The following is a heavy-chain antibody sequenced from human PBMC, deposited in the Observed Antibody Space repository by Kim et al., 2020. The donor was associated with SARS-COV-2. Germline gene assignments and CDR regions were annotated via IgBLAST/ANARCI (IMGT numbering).Heavy chain of an antibody. CDR2: ISHSGSNK. CDR1: GFTFSSYS. J-gene: IGHJ3*01. V-gene: IGHV3-7*01. CDR3: ARDCGWYCCARVPLDV. D-gene: IGHD2-15*01. Sequence: GGSLRLSCAASGFTFSSYSMPWVRQAPGKGLEWVAYISHSGSNKYYADSVTGRFTISRDNAKNSLYLQINSLRAEDTAVYYCARDCGWYCCARVPLDV.